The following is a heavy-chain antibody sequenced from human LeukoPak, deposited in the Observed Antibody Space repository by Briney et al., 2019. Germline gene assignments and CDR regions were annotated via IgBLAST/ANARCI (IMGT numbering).Heavy chain of an antibody. J-gene: IGHJ3*02. CDR1: GYTFTSYG. Sequence: ASVKVSCKASGYTFTSYGISWVRQAPGQGLEWMGWISAYNGNTNYAQKLQGRVTMTTDTSTSTAYMELRSLRSDDTAVYYCARDNIVVVPAAIPTTYDAFDIWGQGTMVTVSS. CDR3: ARDNIVVVPAAIPTTYDAFDI. D-gene: IGHD2-2*02. V-gene: IGHV1-18*01. CDR2: ISAYNGNT.